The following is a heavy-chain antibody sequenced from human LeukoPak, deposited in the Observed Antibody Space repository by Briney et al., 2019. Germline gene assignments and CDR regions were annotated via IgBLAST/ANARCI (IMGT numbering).Heavy chain of an antibody. D-gene: IGHD3-22*01. CDR3: ARGVGYYDSSGYYYWDY. J-gene: IGHJ4*02. CDR1: GYTFTGYY. Sequence: ASVKVSCKASGYTFTGYYMHWVRQAPGQGLEWMGWINPNSGGTSYAQKFQGRVTMTRDTSISTAYMELSSLRSEDMAVYYCARGVGYYDSSGYYYWDYWGQGTLVTVSS. CDR2: INPNSGGT. V-gene: IGHV1-2*02.